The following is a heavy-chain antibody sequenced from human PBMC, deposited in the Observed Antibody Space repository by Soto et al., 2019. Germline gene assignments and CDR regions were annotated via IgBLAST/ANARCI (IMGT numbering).Heavy chain of an antibody. D-gene: IGHD3-10*01. CDR1: SVSNAW. Sequence: SVSNAWMNWVRQAPGKGLEWVGRIKSKTDGGTTDYAAPVKGRFTISRDDSKNTLYLQMNSRKTEDTAVYYCTTDLLNVLLWFGESDDAFDIWGQGTMVTVSS. V-gene: IGHV3-15*07. J-gene: IGHJ3*02. CDR3: TTDLLNVLLWFGESDDAFDI. CDR2: IKSKTDGGTT.